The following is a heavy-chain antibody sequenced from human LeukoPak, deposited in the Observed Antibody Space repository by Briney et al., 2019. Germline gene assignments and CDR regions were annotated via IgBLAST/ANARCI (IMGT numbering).Heavy chain of an antibody. J-gene: IGHJ4*02. D-gene: IGHD3-10*01. CDR2: ISSSSSYI. CDR1: GFIFNYYA. V-gene: IGHV3-21*01. CDR3: ARDYSSLLKRITMVRAATSFDY. Sequence: GGSLRLTFATSGFIFNYYAISWVRQAPGKGLEWVSSISSSSSYIYYADSVKGRFTISRDNAKNSLYLQMNSLRAKDTAVYYCARDYSSLLKRITMVRAATSFDYWGQGTLVTVSS.